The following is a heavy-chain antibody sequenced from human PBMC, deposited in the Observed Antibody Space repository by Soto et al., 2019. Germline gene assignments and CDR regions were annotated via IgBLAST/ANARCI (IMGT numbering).Heavy chain of an antibody. Sequence: QVQLQESGPGLVKPSETLSLTCTVSGGSISSYFWSWIRQPPGKGLEWIGYIYYNGSTNYNPSLKSRVTRSVATSKNQFSLKLSSLTAADTAVYYCARDRYLFDPWGQGTLVTVSS. J-gene: IGHJ5*02. CDR2: IYYNGST. V-gene: IGHV4-59*01. CDR1: GGSISSYF. CDR3: ARDRYLFDP.